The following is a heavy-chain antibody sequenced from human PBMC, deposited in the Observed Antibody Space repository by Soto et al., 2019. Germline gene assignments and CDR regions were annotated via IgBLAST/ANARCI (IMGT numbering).Heavy chain of an antibody. CDR1: GGSISTYY. V-gene: IGHV4-59*01. CDR3: VGEREAESFDI. J-gene: IGHJ3*02. CDR2: ISYRGTT. D-gene: IGHD1-26*01. Sequence: QVQLQESGPGLVKPSETLSLTCTVSGGSISTYYWTWIRQPPGKGLEWIGYISYRGTTNYNPSLRSRVARSVHSSENQFSLRVRAATTADLAVYYCVGEREAESFDISGQGRVVTVSS.